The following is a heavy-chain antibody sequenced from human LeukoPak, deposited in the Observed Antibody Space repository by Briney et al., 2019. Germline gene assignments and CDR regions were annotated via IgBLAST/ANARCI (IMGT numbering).Heavy chain of an antibody. J-gene: IGHJ4*02. D-gene: IGHD3-10*01. Sequence: GGSLRLSCATSGFTFDDYAIHWVRQAPGKGLEWVSVISGDGGSTYYAESVEGRFTISRDSSKNSLYLQMNSLRIEDTALYYCAKESYNFLWDYCFDFWGQGTLVTVSS. CDR2: ISGDGGST. V-gene: IGHV3-43*02. CDR3: AKESYNFLWDYCFDF. CDR1: GFTFDDYA.